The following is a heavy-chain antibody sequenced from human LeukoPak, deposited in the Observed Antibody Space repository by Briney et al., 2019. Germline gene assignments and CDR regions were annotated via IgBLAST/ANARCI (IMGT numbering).Heavy chain of an antibody. CDR3: ARVVHPYDYESSGLTYDAFDI. Sequence: ASVKVSCKASGYTFTSNGISWVRQAPGQGLEWMGWISAYNGNTNYEQKLQGRVTMTTDTSTSTAYMELRSLRSDDTAVYYCARVVHPYDYESSGLTYDAFDIWGQGTMVTVSS. CDR1: GYTFTSNG. D-gene: IGHD3-22*01. J-gene: IGHJ3*02. V-gene: IGHV1-18*01. CDR2: ISAYNGNT.